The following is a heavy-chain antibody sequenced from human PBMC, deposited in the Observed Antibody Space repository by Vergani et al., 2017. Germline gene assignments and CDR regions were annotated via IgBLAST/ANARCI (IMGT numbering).Heavy chain of an antibody. CDR3: ARHDSGHYDSSYYGLDV. CDR1: GDSIRSGVYY. D-gene: IGHD3-16*01. V-gene: IGHV4-39*01. J-gene: IGHJ6*02. Sequence: QVQLQESGPGLVKPSQTLSLTCTVSGDSIRSGVYYWGWLRQTPGKGLEWIGSIYYSGSTYYNPSLKSRVSISVDTSKNQFSLKLSSVTAADSAVYYCARHDSGHYDSSYYGLDVWGQ. CDR2: IYYSGST.